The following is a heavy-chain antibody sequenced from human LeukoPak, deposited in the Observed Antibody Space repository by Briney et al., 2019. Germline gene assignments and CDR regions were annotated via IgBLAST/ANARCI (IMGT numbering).Heavy chain of an antibody. CDR1: GFTLSSYA. CDR3: AKDYGDYVGVFDY. J-gene: IGHJ4*02. V-gene: IGHV3-23*01. CDR2: ISGSGGST. Sequence: GGSLRLSCAASGFTLSSYAMSWVRQAPGKGLEWVSAISGSGGSTYYADSVKGRFTISRDNSKNTLYLQMNSLRAEDTAVYYCAKDYGDYVGVFDYWGQGALVTVSS. D-gene: IGHD4-17*01.